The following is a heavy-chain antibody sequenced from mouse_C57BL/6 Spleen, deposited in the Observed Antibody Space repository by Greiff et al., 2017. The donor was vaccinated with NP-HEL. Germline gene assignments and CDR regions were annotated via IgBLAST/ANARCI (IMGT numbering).Heavy chain of an antibody. V-gene: IGHV3-6*01. D-gene: IGHD1-1*01. CDR2: ISYDGSN. J-gene: IGHJ2*01. CDR1: GYSITSGYY. Sequence: EVQLQESGPGLVKPSQSLSLTCSVTGYSITSGYYWNWIRQFPGNKLEWMGYISYDGSNKYNPSLKNRISITRDTSKNQFFLKLNSVTTEDTATYYCARDGSSFYLDYWGQGTTLTVSS. CDR3: ARDGSSFYLDY.